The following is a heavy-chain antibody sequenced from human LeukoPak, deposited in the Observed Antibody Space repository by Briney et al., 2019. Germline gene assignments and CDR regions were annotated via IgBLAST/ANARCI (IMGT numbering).Heavy chain of an antibody. CDR3: ARRIGGSAWYYFDF. D-gene: IGHD6-19*01. CDR1: ASTFRSYA. V-gene: IGHV3-23*01. Sequence: PGGSLRLSCAASASTFRSYAMSWVRRASGKGLEWVSTISGSGDGTYYADSVKGRFTISRDNSKNTLFLQMNSLRAEDTAVYYCARRIGGSAWYYFDFWGQGTLVTVSS. CDR2: ISGSGDGT. J-gene: IGHJ4*02.